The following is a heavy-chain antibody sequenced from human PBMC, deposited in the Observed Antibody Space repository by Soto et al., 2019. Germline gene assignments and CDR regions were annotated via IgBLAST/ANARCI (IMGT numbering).Heavy chain of an antibody. CDR1: GFTFSTYT. V-gene: IGHV3-23*01. CDR2: ISGSGASP. D-gene: IGHD1-7*01. Sequence: GGSLRLSCAASGFTFSTYTMSWVRRAPGKGLEWVSAISGSGASPSYADSVQGRFTISRDNPKRTLYLQMNNLRAEDTAVYYCAKDLETGTTTGFDYWGQGTLVTVSS. CDR3: AKDLETGTTTGFDY. J-gene: IGHJ4*02.